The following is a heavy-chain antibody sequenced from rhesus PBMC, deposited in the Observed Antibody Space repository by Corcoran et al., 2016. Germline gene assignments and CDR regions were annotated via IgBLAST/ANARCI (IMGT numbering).Heavy chain of an antibody. CDR3: ASSTGTSFDY. Sequence: QVQLQESGPGLVKPSETLSVTCAVSGGSISSSYWSWIRQAPGKGLEWIGYIYGSGSSTNYNPSLKSRVTLSVDTSKNQLSLKLSSVTAADTAVYYCASSTGTSFDYWGQGVLVTVSS. D-gene: IGHD7-45*01. V-gene: IGHV4-169*02. CDR2: IYGSGSST. CDR1: GGSISSSY. J-gene: IGHJ4*01.